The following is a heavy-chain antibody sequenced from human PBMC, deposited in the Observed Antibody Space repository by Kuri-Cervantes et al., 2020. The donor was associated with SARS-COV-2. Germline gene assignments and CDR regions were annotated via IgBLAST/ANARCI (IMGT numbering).Heavy chain of an antibody. J-gene: IGHJ6*03. D-gene: IGHD4-23*01. Sequence: GGSLRLSCAASGFTFSSYGMHWVRQAPGKGLEWVAFIRYDGSNKYYADSVKGRFTISRDNSKNTLYLQMNSLRAEDTAVYYCAREVRTVGYYYYMDVWGKGTTVIVSS. CDR1: GFTFSSYG. CDR3: AREVRTVGYYYYMDV. CDR2: IRYDGSNK. V-gene: IGHV3-30*02.